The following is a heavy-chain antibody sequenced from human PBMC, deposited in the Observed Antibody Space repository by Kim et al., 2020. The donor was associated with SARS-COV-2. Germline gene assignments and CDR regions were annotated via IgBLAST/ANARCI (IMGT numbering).Heavy chain of an antibody. CDR3: ARVRGLTGRHHQRSYYFDY. D-gene: IGHD3-9*01. CDR2: MNPNSGNT. J-gene: IGHJ4*02. Sequence: ASVKVSCKASGYTFTSYDINWVRQATGQGLEWMGWMNPNSGNTGYAQKFQGRVTMTRNTSISTAYMELSSLRSEDTAVYYCARVRGLTGRHHQRSYYFDYWGQGTLVTVSS. V-gene: IGHV1-8*01. CDR1: GYTFTSYD.